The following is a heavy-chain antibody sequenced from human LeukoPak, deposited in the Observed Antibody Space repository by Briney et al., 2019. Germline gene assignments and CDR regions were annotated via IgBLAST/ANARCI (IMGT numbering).Heavy chain of an antibody. D-gene: IGHD2-21*01. CDR1: GGSISSYY. Sequence: PSETLSLTCTVSGGSISSYYWSWIRQPPGKGLEWIGYIYYSGSTNYNPSLKSRVTISVDTSKNQFFLKLGSVTAADTAVYYCARDPGFLDYWGQGTLVTVSS. V-gene: IGHV4-59*01. CDR3: ARDPGFLDY. CDR2: IYYSGST. J-gene: IGHJ4*02.